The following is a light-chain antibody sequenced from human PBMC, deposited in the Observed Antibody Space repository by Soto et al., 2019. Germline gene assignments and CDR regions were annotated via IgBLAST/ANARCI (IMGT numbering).Light chain of an antibody. CDR1: DISGYNY. Sequence: QSVLTQPASVSGSPGQSITISCTGSDISGYNYVSWYQQYPGKAPKLMIYEVSNRPSGVSHRFSGSKSGNTASLTISGLQAEAEADYYCSTSHVFATGTKLTVL. CDR3: STSHV. V-gene: IGLV2-14*01. J-gene: IGLJ1*01. CDR2: EVS.